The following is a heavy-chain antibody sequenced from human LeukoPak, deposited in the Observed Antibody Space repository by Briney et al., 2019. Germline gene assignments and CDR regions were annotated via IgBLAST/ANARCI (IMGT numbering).Heavy chain of an antibody. Sequence: QPGGSLRLSCAASGLTFSSHWMHWVRQAPGKGLEWVSYISSSSSTIYYADSVKGRFTISRDNAKNSLYLQMNSLRAEDMAVYYCARDAPFPRLRYFDWLQQGENYYGMDVWGQGTTVTVSS. CDR2: ISSSSSTI. V-gene: IGHV3-48*01. D-gene: IGHD3-9*01. CDR1: GLTFSSHW. CDR3: ARDAPFPRLRYFDWLQQGENYYGMDV. J-gene: IGHJ6*02.